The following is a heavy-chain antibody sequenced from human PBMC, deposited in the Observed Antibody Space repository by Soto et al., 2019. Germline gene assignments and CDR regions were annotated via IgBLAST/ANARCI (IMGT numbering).Heavy chain of an antibody. V-gene: IGHV1-18*01. CDR1: GYTFTNYG. J-gene: IGHJ4*01. CDR3: SRGTSIPASGDY. CDR2: VSAYNGER. Sequence: ASVKVSCKASGYTFTNYGVNWVRQAPGQGLEWLGWVSAYNGERRYAQRVQARVIMTTDTSTTTAYMELRSLRSDDTAVYYCSRGTSIPASGDYWGQGTLVTVSS. D-gene: IGHD6-6*01.